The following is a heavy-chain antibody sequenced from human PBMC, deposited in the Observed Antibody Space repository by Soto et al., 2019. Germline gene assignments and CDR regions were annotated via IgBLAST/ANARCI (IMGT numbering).Heavy chain of an antibody. J-gene: IGHJ4*02. V-gene: IGHV3-23*01. CDR3: VRSLVTSGYYYIFDH. CDR1: GFTFSNFG. D-gene: IGHD3-22*01. CDR2: LSAGGGNT. Sequence: PGGSLRLSCAASGFTFSNFGMSWVRQAPGKGLEWVSGLSAGGGNTHYADSVKGRFTISRDNSKNSLYLQMNSLRDEDTAVYYCVRSLVTSGYYYIFDHWGKGTLVTVSS.